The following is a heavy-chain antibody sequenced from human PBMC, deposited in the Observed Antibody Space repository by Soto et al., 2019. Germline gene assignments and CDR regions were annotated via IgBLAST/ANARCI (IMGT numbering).Heavy chain of an antibody. J-gene: IGHJ6*02. V-gene: IGHV4-61*01. D-gene: IGHD4-17*01. Sequence: SETLSLTCTVSGGSVSSGSYYWSWIRQPPGKGLEWIGYIYYSGSTNYNPSLKSRVTISVDTSKNQFSLKLSSVTAADTAVYYCARASLRNYYYSGMDVCGQGTTVTVSS. CDR2: IYYSGST. CDR1: GGSVSSGSYY. CDR3: ARASLRNYYYSGMDV.